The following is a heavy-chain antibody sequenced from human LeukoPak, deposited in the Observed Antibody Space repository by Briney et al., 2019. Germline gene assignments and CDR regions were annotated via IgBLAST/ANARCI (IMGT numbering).Heavy chain of an antibody. Sequence: SETLSLTCTVSGGSISSYYWSWIRQPPGKGLEWIGYIYYSGSTYYNPSLKSRVTISVDTSKNQFSLKLSSVTAADTAVYYCASNSGSYFGGFDYWGQGTLVTVSS. CDR2: IYYSGST. D-gene: IGHD1-26*01. J-gene: IGHJ4*02. V-gene: IGHV4-59*08. CDR3: ASNSGSYFGGFDY. CDR1: GGSISSYY.